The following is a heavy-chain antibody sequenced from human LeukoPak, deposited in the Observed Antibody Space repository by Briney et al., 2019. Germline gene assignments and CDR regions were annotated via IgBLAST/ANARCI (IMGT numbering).Heavy chain of an antibody. J-gene: IGHJ4*02. CDR1: GGSIGSSSYY. Sequence: KPSETLSLTCTVSGGSIGSSSYYWGWIRQPPGKGLEWIGSIYYSGSTYYNPSLKSRVTISVDTSKNQFSLKLSSVTAADTAVYYCARLGRRGYSWILDYWGQGTLVTVSS. D-gene: IGHD5-18*01. CDR2: IYYSGST. V-gene: IGHV4-39*07. CDR3: ARLGRRGYSWILDY.